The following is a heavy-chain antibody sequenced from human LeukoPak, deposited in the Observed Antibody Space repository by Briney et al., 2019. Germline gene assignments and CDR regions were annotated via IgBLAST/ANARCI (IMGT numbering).Heavy chain of an antibody. Sequence: SETLSLTCTVSGGSISSYYWSWIRQPPGKGLEWIGEINHSGSTNYNPSLKSRVTISVDTSKNQFSLKLSSVTAADTAVYYCARGRRSWYFDYWGQGTLVTVSS. V-gene: IGHV4-34*01. CDR1: GGSISSYY. D-gene: IGHD2-15*01. J-gene: IGHJ4*02. CDR3: ARGRRSWYFDY. CDR2: INHSGST.